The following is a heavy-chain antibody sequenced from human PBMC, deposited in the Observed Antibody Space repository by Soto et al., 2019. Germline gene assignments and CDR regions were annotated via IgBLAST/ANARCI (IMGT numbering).Heavy chain of an antibody. J-gene: IGHJ6*02. V-gene: IGHV3-73*02. Sequence: VQLVESGGGLVPAGGSLKLSCAASGFTFSVSDFHWVRQASGKGLESVGRIRSKANTYATAYAASVKGRFIVSRDDSKNTAYLQMTGLKTEDTAVYYCTRLDICLDNYGLDVWGQGTTVTVSS. D-gene: IGHD5-12*01. CDR2: IRSKANTYAT. CDR3: TRLDICLDNYGLDV. CDR1: GFTFSVSD.